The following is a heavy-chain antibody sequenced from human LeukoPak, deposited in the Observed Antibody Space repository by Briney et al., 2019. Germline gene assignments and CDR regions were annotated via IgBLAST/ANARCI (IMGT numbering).Heavy chain of an antibody. J-gene: IGHJ2*01. CDR2: ISGSGGST. CDR1: GFTFSSYG. D-gene: IGHD3-10*01. V-gene: IGHV3-23*01. Sequence: GGSLRLSCAASGFTFSSYGMSWVRQAPGKGLEWVSAISGSGGSTYYADSVKGRFTISRDNSKNTLYLQMNSLRAEDTAVYYCAKYYYGSGSYYNWALNWYFDLWGRGTLVTVSS. CDR3: AKYYYGSGSYYNWALNWYFDL.